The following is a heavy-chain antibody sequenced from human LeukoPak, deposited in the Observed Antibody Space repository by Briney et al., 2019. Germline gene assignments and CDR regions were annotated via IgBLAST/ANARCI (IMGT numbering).Heavy chain of an antibody. CDR1: VYTFTGYY. J-gene: IGHJ4*02. D-gene: IGHD2-21*01. Sequence: ASVKVSCKASVYTFTGYYMHWVRQAPGQGLEWMGWINPYSGATNYAQKFQGRVTMTRDTSISTAYMDLSSLKSDDTAVYYCARAHIGNDLFIDYWGQGTLVTVSS. V-gene: IGHV1-2*02. CDR3: ARAHIGNDLFIDY. CDR2: INPYSGAT.